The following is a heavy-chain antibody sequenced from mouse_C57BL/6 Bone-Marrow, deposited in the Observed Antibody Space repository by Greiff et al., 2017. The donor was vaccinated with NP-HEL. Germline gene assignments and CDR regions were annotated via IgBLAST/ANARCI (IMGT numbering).Heavy chain of an antibody. CDR1: GYTFTSYW. CDR3: ARRGSTTVGYAMDY. Sequence: QVQLQQPGAELVKPGASVKMSCKASGYTFTSYWITWVKQRPGQGLEWIGDIYPGSGSTNYNEKFKSKATLTVDTSSSTAYMQLSSLTSEDSAVYYCARRGSTTVGYAMDYWGQGTSVTVSS. J-gene: IGHJ4*01. V-gene: IGHV1-55*01. CDR2: IYPGSGST. D-gene: IGHD1-1*01.